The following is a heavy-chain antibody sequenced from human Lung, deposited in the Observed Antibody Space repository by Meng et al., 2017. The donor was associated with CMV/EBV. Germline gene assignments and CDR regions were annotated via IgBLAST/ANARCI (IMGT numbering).Heavy chain of an antibody. CDR1: GYTFTSSF. J-gene: IGHJ4*02. Sequence: QVQLLQSGSELKKPGDSVKVSCQAAGYTFTSSFMNWVRHAPGQGLEWMGWININTGNPTYAQGFTGRFVFSLDTSASTAYLQIDSLKADDTAVYYCARGNGWRFDYWGQGTLVTVSS. CDR2: ININTGNP. V-gene: IGHV7-4-1*01. CDR3: ARGNGWRFDY. D-gene: IGHD6-19*01.